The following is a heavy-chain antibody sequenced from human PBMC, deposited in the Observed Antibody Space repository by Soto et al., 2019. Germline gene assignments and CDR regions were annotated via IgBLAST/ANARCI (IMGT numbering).Heavy chain of an antibody. D-gene: IGHD3-22*01. CDR3: ARDKKRDDSSGYSLPFDY. CDR1: GYTFTSYY. Sequence: ASVKVSCKASGYTFTSYYMHWVRQAPGQGLEWMGIINPSGGSTSYAQKFQGRVTMTRDTSTSTVYMELSSLRSEDTAVYYCARDKKRDDSSGYSLPFDYWGQGTLVTVS. J-gene: IGHJ4*02. CDR2: INPSGGST. V-gene: IGHV1-46*01.